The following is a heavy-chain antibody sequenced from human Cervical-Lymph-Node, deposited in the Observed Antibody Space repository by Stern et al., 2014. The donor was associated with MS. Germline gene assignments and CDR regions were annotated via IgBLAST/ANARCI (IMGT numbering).Heavy chain of an antibody. V-gene: IGHV2-5*02. CDR2: IYLDDGK. CDR3: AHTLSGRRYYYYGMDV. Sequence: SGPTLVKPTQTLTLTCTFSGFSLSRSGVGVAWIRQPPGKALEWLALIYLDDGKRYSPSLKSRLTITKDTSKNQVVLTLTNMDTEDTGTYYCAHTLSGRRYYYYGMDVWGQGTTVTVSS. CDR1: GFSLSRSGVG. D-gene: IGHD1-26*01. J-gene: IGHJ6*02.